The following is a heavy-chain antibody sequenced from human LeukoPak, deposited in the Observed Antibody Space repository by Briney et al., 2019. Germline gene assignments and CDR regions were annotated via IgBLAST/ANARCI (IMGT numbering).Heavy chain of an antibody. CDR1: GDSITTYY. CDR3: AREKVGLDY. V-gene: IGHV4-59*01. Sequence: SETLSLTCTVSGDSITTYYWSWIRQPPGKGLEWIGYIYHSGSTKYNPSLKSRVTISVDTSKNQFSLKLSSVTAADTAVYYCAREKVGLDYWGQGTLVTVSS. J-gene: IGHJ4*02. D-gene: IGHD1-26*01. CDR2: IYHSGST.